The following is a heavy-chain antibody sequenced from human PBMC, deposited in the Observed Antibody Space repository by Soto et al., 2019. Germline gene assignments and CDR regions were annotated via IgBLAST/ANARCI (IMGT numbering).Heavy chain of an antibody. CDR1: GFTFSSYD. V-gene: IGHV3-13*04. CDR2: ISSAGDT. CDR3: TRTFSGYYFFDL. J-gene: IGHJ2*01. Sequence: EVQLVESGGGLVQPGGSLRLSCAASGFTFSSYDMHWVRQATGKGLEWVSAISSAGDTYYPGSVKGRVTISRENAKNSLYLQMNSLRAGDTAVYYCTRTFSGYYFFDLWGRGTLVTVSS. D-gene: IGHD3-10*01.